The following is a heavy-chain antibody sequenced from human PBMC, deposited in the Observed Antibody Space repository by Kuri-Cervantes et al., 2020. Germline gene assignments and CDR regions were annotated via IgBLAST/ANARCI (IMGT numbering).Heavy chain of an antibody. V-gene: IGHV1-69*06. D-gene: IGHD3-16*01. Sequence: SVKVSCKASGGTFSSYAISWVRQAPGQGLEWMGGIIPIFGTANYAQRFQGGVTITADKSTSTAYMEPSSLRSEDTAVYYCARVDSIYTGPYGMDVWGQGTTVTVSS. CDR3: ARVDSIYTGPYGMDV. CDR1: GGTFSSYA. CDR2: IIPIFGTA. J-gene: IGHJ6*02.